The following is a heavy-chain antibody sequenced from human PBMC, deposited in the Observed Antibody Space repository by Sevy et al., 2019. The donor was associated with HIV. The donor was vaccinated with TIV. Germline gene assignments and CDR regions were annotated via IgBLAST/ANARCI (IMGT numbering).Heavy chain of an antibody. J-gene: IGHJ4*02. CDR1: GFTFGSYT. CDR3: LRDTSYGDPYYFDY. V-gene: IGHV3-48*01. CDR2: ISVSSGTM. Sequence: GGSLRLSCTVSGFTFGSYTMNWVRQAPGRGLEVLSYISVSSGTMYYADSVKGRFTISRDNAKNSLYLQMNSLRAEDSAVYYCLRDTSYGDPYYFDYWGQGTLVTVSS. D-gene: IGHD4-17*01.